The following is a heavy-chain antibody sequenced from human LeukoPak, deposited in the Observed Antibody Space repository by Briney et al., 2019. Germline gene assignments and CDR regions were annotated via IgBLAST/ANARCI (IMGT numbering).Heavy chain of an antibody. V-gene: IGHV3-30*03. J-gene: IGHJ4*02. D-gene: IGHD5-24*01. Sequence: GRSLRLSCAASGFTFSSYGMHWVRQAPGKGLEWVAVISYDGSNKYYADSVKGRFTISRDNSKNTLYLQMNGLRAEDTAVYYCAVPPGQTQRWLQLEEWGQGTLVTVSS. CDR2: ISYDGSNK. CDR1: GFTFSSYG. CDR3: AVPPGQTQRWLQLEE.